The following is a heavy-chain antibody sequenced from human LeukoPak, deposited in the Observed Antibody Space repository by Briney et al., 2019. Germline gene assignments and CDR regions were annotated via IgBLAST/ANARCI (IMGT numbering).Heavy chain of an antibody. V-gene: IGHV1-69*04. CDR2: IIPILGIA. Sequence: SVKVSCKASGGTFSSYAISWVRQAPGQGLEWMGRIIPILGIANYAQKFQGRVTITADTSTSTAYMELRSLRSDDTAVYYCARAAGSWYVSDWFDPWGQGTLVTVSS. J-gene: IGHJ5*02. CDR3: ARAAGSWYVSDWFDP. CDR1: GGTFSSYA. D-gene: IGHD6-13*01.